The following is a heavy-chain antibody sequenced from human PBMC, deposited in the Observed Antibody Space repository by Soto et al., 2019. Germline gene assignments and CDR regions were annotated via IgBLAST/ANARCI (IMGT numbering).Heavy chain of an antibody. J-gene: IGHJ4*02. CDR2: IYHSGST. Sequence: SETLSLTCTVSGGSISSSSYYWGWIRQPPGKGLEWIGSIYHSGSTYYNPSLKSRVTISIDRSKNQFSLKLSSVTAADTAAYYCARVPDYWGQGTLVTVSS. CDR3: ARVPDY. V-gene: IGHV4-39*07. CDR1: GGSISSSSYY.